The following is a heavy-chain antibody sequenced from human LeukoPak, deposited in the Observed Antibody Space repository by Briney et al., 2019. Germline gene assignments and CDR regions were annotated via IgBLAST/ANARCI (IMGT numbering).Heavy chain of an antibody. V-gene: IGHV1-2*02. CDR1: GYTFTGYY. Sequence: GASVKVSCKASGYTFTGYYIHWVRQAPGQGLEWMGWINPNSGGTNYAQKFQGRVTMTRDTSITTAYMELSSLTSDNTAVYYCARTPPGEWGQGTLVTVSS. CDR3: ARTPPGE. J-gene: IGHJ4*02. D-gene: IGHD3-10*01. CDR2: INPNSGGT.